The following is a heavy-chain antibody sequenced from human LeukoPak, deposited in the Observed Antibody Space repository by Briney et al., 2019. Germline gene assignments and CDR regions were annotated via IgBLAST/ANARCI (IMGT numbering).Heavy chain of an antibody. CDR2: INAGNGNT. J-gene: IGHJ6*02. CDR3: ARGLRAGGGSSYYYGMDV. D-gene: IGHD2-15*01. Sequence: GASVKVSCKASGYTFTSYAMHWVRQAPGQRLEWMGWINAGNGNTKYSQKFQGRVTITRDTSASTAYMELSSLRSEDTAVHYCARGLRAGGGSSYYYGMDVWGQGTTVTVSS. CDR1: GYTFTSYA. V-gene: IGHV1-3*01.